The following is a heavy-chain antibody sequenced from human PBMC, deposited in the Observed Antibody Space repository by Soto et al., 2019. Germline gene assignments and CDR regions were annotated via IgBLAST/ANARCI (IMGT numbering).Heavy chain of an antibody. CDR1: GYTFTSYG. Sequence: QVQLLQCGGEVKKPGASVKVSCKASGYTFTSYGISWVRQAPGQGREWMGWISAYNGNTNYAQKIQGRVTMTTDTSTSTAYMELRGLTSDHTAVYYCARDQCYYETSRYYHIDYWGQGSLVTVSS. CDR2: ISAYNGNT. J-gene: IGHJ4*02. CDR3: ARDQCYYETSRYYHIDY. V-gene: IGHV1-18*04. D-gene: IGHD3-22*01.